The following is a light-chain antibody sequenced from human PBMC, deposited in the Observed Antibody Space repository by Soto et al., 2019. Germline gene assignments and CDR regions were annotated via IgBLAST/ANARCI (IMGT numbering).Light chain of an antibody. Sequence: DIQMTQSPYTLSASVGDRVTITCRASQGISTWLAWYQQKPGTAPKLLIYDASSLESGVPSRFSGSGSGTEFTLTISSLQPDDYATYYCQQYGDLPGPFGPGTKVRIK. CDR2: DAS. CDR3: QQYGDLPGP. J-gene: IGKJ3*01. V-gene: IGKV1-5*01. CDR1: QGISTW.